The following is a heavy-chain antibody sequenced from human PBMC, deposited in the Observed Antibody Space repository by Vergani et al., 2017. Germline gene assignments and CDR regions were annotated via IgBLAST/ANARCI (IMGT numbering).Heavy chain of an antibody. CDR3: ARLYYYGSGSYSRLFDY. CDR1: GYSISSGYY. D-gene: IGHD3-10*01. J-gene: IGHJ4*02. Sequence: QVQLQESGPGLVKPSETLSLTCAVSGYSISSGYYWGWIRQPPGKGLEWIGSIYHSGSTYYNPSLKSRVTISVDTCKNQFSLKLSSVTAADTAVYYCARLYYYGSGSYSRLFDYWGQGTLVTVSS. CDR2: IYHSGST. V-gene: IGHV4-38-2*01.